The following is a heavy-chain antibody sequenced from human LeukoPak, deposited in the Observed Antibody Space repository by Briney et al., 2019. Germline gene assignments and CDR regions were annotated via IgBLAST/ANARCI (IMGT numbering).Heavy chain of an antibody. J-gene: IGHJ3*02. V-gene: IGHV4-59*08. CDR1: GGSISSYY. CDR3: ARPGVGSGRYGAFDI. CDR2: IFYSGST. Sequence: PSETLSLTCTVSGGSISSYYWSWIRQPPGKGLEWIGYIFYSGSTNYNPSLESRVTMSVDTSKNTAADTAVYYCARPGVGSGRYGAFDIWGQGTLVIVSS. D-gene: IGHD5-18*01.